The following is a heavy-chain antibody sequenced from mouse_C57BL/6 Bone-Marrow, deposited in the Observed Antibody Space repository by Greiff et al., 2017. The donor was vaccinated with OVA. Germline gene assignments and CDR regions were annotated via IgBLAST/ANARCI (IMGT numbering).Heavy chain of an antibody. V-gene: IGHV1-76*01. CDR2: IYPGSGNT. CDR1: GYTFTDYY. J-gene: IGHJ2*01. CDR3: ARRDRYYFDY. Sequence: QVQLKQSGAELVRPGASVKLSCKASGYTFTDYYINWVKQRPGQGLEWIARIYPGSGNTYYNEKFKGKATLTAEKSSSTAYMQLSSLTSEDSAVYFCARRDRYYFDYWGQGTTLTVSS. D-gene: IGHD3-3*01.